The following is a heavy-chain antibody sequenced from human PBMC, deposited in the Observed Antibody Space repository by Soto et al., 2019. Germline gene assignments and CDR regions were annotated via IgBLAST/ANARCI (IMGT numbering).Heavy chain of an antibody. CDR1: GGTISRYY. D-gene: IGHD2-21*02. CDR2: MYNTGST. Sequence: QVQLQESGPGLVKPSETLSLTCTVSGGTISRYYWSWIRQPPGKGLEWIGYMYNTGSTVYNPSFKSRVNISVDTSKNHFSLKLNSVTAADTAVYYCARDLWGYCGTDCSPLDVWGQGPTVTVSS. J-gene: IGHJ6*02. CDR3: ARDLWGYCGTDCSPLDV. V-gene: IGHV4-59*01.